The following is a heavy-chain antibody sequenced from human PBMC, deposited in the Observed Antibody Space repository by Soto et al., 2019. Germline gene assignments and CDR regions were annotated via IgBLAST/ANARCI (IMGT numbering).Heavy chain of an antibody. D-gene: IGHD3-22*01. Sequence: QVQLVQSGAEVKKPGSSVKVSCKASGGTFSSYAISWVRQAPGQGLEWIGGIIPIFGTANYAQKFPGRVTITADEYTSTAYMELSSLRSENTAVYYCAREHTYYYDSSGYSPDAFDIWGQGTMVTVSS. CDR1: GGTFSSYA. CDR3: AREHTYYYDSSGYSPDAFDI. CDR2: IIPIFGTA. V-gene: IGHV1-69*01. J-gene: IGHJ3*02.